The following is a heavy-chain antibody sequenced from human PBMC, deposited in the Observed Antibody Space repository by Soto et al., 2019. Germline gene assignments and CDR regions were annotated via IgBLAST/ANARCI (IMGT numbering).Heavy chain of an antibody. CDR2: ISSSSSYI. CDR1: GFTFSSYS. V-gene: IGHV3-21*01. Sequence: EVQLAESGGGLVKPGGSLRLSCAASGFTFSSYSMNWVRQAPGKGLEWVSSISSSSSYIYYADSVKGRFTISRDNAKNSLYLQMNSLRAEDTAVYYCARALAYSSGSEYYFDYWGQGTLVTVSS. J-gene: IGHJ4*02. CDR3: ARALAYSSGSEYYFDY. D-gene: IGHD6-19*01.